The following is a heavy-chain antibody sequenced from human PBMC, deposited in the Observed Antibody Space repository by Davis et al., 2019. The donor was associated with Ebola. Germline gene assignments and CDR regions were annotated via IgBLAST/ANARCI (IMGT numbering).Heavy chain of an antibody. V-gene: IGHV4-30-2*01. J-gene: IGHJ3*02. Sequence: PSETLSLTCAVSGGSISSGGYSWSWIRPPPGKGLEWIGYIYHSGSTYYNPSLKSRVTISVDRSKNQFSLKLSSVTAADTAVYYCARGPGGVRAFDIWGQGTMVTVSS. CDR1: GGSISSGGYS. CDR3: ARGPGGVRAFDI. CDR2: IYHSGST. D-gene: IGHD2-8*02.